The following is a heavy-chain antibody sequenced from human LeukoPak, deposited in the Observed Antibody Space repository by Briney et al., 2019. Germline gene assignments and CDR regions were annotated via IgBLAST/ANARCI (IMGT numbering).Heavy chain of an antibody. CDR1: GGSIYNYY. V-gene: IGHV4-59*12. D-gene: IGHD6-13*01. J-gene: IGHJ4*02. Sequence: SETLSLICTVSGGSIYNYYWSWIRQPPGKGLEWIGFISYSGSTNYNPSLKSRVTISVDTSKNQFSLKLSSVTAADTAVYYCVRQLVRPYFDYWGQGTLVTVSS. CDR2: ISYSGST. CDR3: VRQLVRPYFDY.